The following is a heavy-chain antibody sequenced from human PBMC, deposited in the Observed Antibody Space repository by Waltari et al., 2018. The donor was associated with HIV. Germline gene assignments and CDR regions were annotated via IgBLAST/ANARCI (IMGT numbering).Heavy chain of an antibody. CDR3: TRLPYCSSASCVFDY. CDR1: GFTFSGSD. V-gene: IGHV3-73*02. CDR2: IRSKASNYAT. Sequence: EVQLVESGGGLVQPGGSLRLSCAASGFTFSGSDLPWVRQASGKGLEWVGRIRSKASNYATAYAASVEGRFTVSRDDSKNTAYLQMNSLKTEDTALYYCTRLPYCSSASCVFDYWGQGTLVTVSS. D-gene: IGHD2-2*01. J-gene: IGHJ4*02.